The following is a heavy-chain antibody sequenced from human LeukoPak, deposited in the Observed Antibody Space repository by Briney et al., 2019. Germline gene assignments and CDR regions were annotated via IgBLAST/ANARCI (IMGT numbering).Heavy chain of an antibody. D-gene: IGHD3-10*01. V-gene: IGHV4-34*01. CDR2: IYYSGST. CDR3: VGGGGAFDI. CDR1: GGSFSGYY. Sequence: SETLSLTCAVYGGSFSGYYWSWIRQPPGKGLEWIGSIYYSGSTYYNPSLKSRVTISVDTSKNQFSLKLSSVTAADTAVYYCVGGGGAFDIWGQGTMVTVSS. J-gene: IGHJ3*02.